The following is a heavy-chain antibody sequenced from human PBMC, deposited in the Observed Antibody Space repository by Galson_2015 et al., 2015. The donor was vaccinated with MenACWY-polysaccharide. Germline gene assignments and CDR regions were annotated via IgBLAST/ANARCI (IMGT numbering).Heavy chain of an antibody. J-gene: IGHJ4*02. D-gene: IGHD3-22*01. Sequence: SLRLSCAASGFTFSDYYMSWIRQAPGKGLEWVSYISSSGSSIYYADSVKGRFTISRDNAKNSMYLQMNSLRAEDTAVYYCTGRWGTSSGWYLDNWGQGSPVTVSS. CDR2: ISSSGSSI. CDR1: GFTFSDYY. V-gene: IGHV3-11*01. CDR3: TGRWGTSSGWYLDN.